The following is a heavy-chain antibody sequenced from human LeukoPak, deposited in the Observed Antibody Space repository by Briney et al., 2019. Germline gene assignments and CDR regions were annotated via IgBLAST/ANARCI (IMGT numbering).Heavy chain of an antibody. D-gene: IGHD6-19*01. V-gene: IGHV1-2*02. Sequence: ASVKVSCTASGYTFTGYYMHWVRQAPGQGLEWMGWINPNSGGTNYAQKFQGRVTMTRDTSISTAYMELSRLRSDDTAVYYCARVPISSGWSSGQSYYFDYWGQGTLVTVSS. CDR3: ARVPISSGWSSGQSYYFDY. CDR1: GYTFTGYY. CDR2: INPNSGGT. J-gene: IGHJ4*02.